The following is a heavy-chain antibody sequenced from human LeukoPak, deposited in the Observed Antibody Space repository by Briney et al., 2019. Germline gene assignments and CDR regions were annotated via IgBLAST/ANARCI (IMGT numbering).Heavy chain of an antibody. D-gene: IGHD2-2*01. V-gene: IGHV4-38-2*02. Sequence: NPSETLSLTCTVSGYSISSGYYWGWIRRPPGKGLEWIGSIYHSGSTYYNPSLKSRVTISVDTSKNQFSLKLSSVTAADTAVYYCARGQLLWFNWFDPWGQGTLVTVSS. CDR2: IYHSGST. CDR1: GYSISSGYY. J-gene: IGHJ5*02. CDR3: ARGQLLWFNWFDP.